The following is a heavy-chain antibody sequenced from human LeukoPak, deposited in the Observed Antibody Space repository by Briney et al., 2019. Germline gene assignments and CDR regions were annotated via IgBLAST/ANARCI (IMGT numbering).Heavy chain of an antibody. CDR1: GFTFSSYS. V-gene: IGHV3-21*01. D-gene: IGHD6-13*01. Sequence: PGGSLRLSCAASGFTFSSYSMNWVRQAPGKGLEWVSSISSSSSYIYYADSVKGRFTISRDNAKNSLYLQMNSLRAEDTAVYYCARDMQQLPGDYYYGMDVWGQGTTVTVSS. CDR3: ARDMQQLPGDYYYGMDV. J-gene: IGHJ6*02. CDR2: ISSSSSYI.